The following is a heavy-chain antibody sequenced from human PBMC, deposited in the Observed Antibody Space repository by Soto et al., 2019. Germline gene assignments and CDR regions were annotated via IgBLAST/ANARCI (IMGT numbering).Heavy chain of an antibody. J-gene: IGHJ4*02. Sequence: QVQLQESGPGLVKYSQTLSLTCTVSGGSITSGGYYWSWIRQHPGKGLEWIGNIYYTGSTHYNPSLKSRVIISLDTSNNQFSLGVRSVTAADTAVYFCARVSSGWDYFDYWGQGTLVTVSS. CDR1: GGSITSGGYY. CDR3: ARVSSGWDYFDY. CDR2: IYYTGST. V-gene: IGHV4-31*03. D-gene: IGHD6-19*01.